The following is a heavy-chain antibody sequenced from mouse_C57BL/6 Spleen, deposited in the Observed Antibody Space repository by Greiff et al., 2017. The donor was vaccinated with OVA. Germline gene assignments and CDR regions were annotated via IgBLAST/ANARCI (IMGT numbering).Heavy chain of an antibody. CDR3: ARLVRSLYYYAMDY. CDR2: IDPSDSYT. CDR1: GYTFTSYW. V-gene: IGHV1-50*01. Sequence: QVQLQQPGAELVKPGASVKLSCKASGYTFTSYWMQWVKQRPGQGLEWIGEIDPSDSYTNYNQKFKGKATLTVDTSSSTAYMQLSSLTSEDSAVYYCARLVRSLYYYAMDYWGQGTSVTVSS. D-gene: IGHD1-1*01. J-gene: IGHJ4*01.